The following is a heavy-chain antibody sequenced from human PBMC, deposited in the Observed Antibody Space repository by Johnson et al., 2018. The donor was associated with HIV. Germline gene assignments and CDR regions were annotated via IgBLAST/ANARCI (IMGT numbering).Heavy chain of an antibody. CDR2: SKNKANSYGT. Sequence: VQLVESGGDLVERGGSLRLSCEASGFSFSSYALSWVRQAPGKGLEWVGRSKNKANSYGTEYAESGKGRFTISRDDSKNSLYLQMNSLRSEDTAVYYCVRDSSGYSGFDIWGQGTMVTVSS. J-gene: IGHJ3*02. CDR3: VRDSSGYSGFDI. CDR1: GFSFSSYA. V-gene: IGHV3-72*01. D-gene: IGHD3-22*01.